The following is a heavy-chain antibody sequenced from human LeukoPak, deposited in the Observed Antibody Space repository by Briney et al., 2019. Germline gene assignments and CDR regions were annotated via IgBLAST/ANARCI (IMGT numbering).Heavy chain of an antibody. CDR3: AKVSGRIQIWPQPFGDGMDV. Sequence: GGSLRLSCAASRFSFNSYVMSWVRQAPGKGLECVSGISATGDNTYYADSVKGRFTISRDNSKNTLYLLMNSLRVEDTAVYYCAKVSGRIQIWPQPFGDGMDVWGQGTTVTVSS. J-gene: IGHJ6*02. CDR1: RFSFNSYV. CDR2: ISATGDNT. D-gene: IGHD5-18*01. V-gene: IGHV3-23*01.